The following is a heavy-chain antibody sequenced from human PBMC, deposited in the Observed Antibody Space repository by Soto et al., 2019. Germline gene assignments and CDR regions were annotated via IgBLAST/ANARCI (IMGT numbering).Heavy chain of an antibody. CDR1: GYTFTSYA. Sequence: ASVKVSCKASGYTFTSYAMHWVRQAPGQRLEWMGWINAGNGNTIYSQKFQGRVTITRDTSASTAYMELSSLRSEDTAVYYCARDSSSWYLDYWGQGTLVTVS. V-gene: IGHV1-3*01. CDR3: ARDSSSWYLDY. CDR2: INAGNGNT. D-gene: IGHD6-13*01. J-gene: IGHJ4*02.